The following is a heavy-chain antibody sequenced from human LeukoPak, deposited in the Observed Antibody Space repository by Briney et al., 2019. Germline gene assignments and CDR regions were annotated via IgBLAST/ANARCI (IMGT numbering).Heavy chain of an antibody. CDR1: GFTFSSYG. D-gene: IGHD3-22*01. J-gene: IGHJ4*02. CDR2: AYHDGYYGNSE. Sequence: PGGSLRLSCIASGFTFSSYGMQWVRQAPGKGLEWVAVAYHDGYYGNSEYYADSVKGRFTISRDNSEKTLYLQMSSLRAEDTAVYYCATGSGYYYGHWGQGTLVSVSS. V-gene: IGHV3-33*01. CDR3: ATGSGYYYGH.